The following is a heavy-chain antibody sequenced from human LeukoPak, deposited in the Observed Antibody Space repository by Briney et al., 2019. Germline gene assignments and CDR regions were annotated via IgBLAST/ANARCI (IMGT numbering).Heavy chain of an antibody. CDR2: ISSSSYI. V-gene: IGHV3-21*01. CDR1: GFTFSSYS. CDR3: ARDRLGSSQRSLNDY. J-gene: IGHJ4*02. D-gene: IGHD6-6*01. Sequence: PGGSLRLSCAASGFTFSSYSMNWVRQAPGKGLEWVSSISSSSYIYHADSVKGRFTISRDNAKNSLYLQMNSLRAEDTAVYYCARDRLGSSQRSLNDYWGQGTLVSVSS.